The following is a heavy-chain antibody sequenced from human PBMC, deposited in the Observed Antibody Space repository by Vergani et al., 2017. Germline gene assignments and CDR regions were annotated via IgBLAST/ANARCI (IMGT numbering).Heavy chain of an antibody. CDR2: VSFRGDT. V-gene: IGHV4-59*02. Sequence: QVKLQESGPGLVKPSETLSLTCTVSGASVNSYYWSWIRQPPGTGLEWMGYVSFRGDTLYDPSVKGRMTISLNTSSNQFSLYLTSVTAADTAVYYCARSRIYYGAGSPDYWGHGTLVTVSS. CDR3: ARSRIYYGAGSPDY. J-gene: IGHJ4*01. D-gene: IGHD3-10*01. CDR1: GASVNSYY.